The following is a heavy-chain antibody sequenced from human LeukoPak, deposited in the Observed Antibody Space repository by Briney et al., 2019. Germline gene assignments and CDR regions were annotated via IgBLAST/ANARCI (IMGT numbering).Heavy chain of an antibody. V-gene: IGHV3-7*01. CDR2: IKQDGSEK. Sequence: GGSLRLSCAAPGFTFSSYWMSWVRQAPGKGLEWVANIKQDGSEKYYVDSVKGRFTISRDNAKNSLYLQMNSLRAEDTAVYYCARESSTPDYYYYMDVWGKGTTVTVSS. CDR3: ARESSTPDYYYYMDV. D-gene: IGHD6-13*01. CDR1: GFTFSSYW. J-gene: IGHJ6*03.